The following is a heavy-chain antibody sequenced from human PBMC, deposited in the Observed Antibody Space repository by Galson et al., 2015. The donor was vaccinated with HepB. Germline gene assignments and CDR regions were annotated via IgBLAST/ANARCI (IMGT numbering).Heavy chain of an antibody. CDR1: GISFSDYY. V-gene: IGHV3-11*06. CDR3: ARRGLTVTTFDY. Sequence: SLRLSCAASGISFSDYYMNWVRQAPGKGLEWVSYISSSGRYTNYADSVKGRFTISRDSAKNSLFLQMNSLKAEDTAVYYCARRGLTVTTFDYWGQGTLVTVSS. CDR2: ISSSGRYT. D-gene: IGHD4-17*01. J-gene: IGHJ4*02.